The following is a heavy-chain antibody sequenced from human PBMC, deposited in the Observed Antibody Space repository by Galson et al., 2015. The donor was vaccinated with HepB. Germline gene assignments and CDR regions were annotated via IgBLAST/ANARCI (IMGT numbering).Heavy chain of an antibody. Sequence: SLRLSCAASGFTFSSYEMNWVRQAPGKGLEWVSYISSSGSTIYYADSVKGRFTISRDNAKNSLYLQMNSLGAEDTAVYYCARGKWKAGGFDLWGRGTLVTVSS. D-gene: IGHD3-16*01. CDR3: ARGKWKAGGFDL. V-gene: IGHV3-48*03. J-gene: IGHJ2*01. CDR2: ISSSGSTI. CDR1: GFTFSSYE.